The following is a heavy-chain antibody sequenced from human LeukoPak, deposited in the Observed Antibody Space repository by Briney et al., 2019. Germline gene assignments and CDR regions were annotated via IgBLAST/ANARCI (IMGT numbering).Heavy chain of an antibody. Sequence: SETLSLTCAVYGGSFSGYYWSWIRQPPGKGLEWIGEINHSGSTNYNPSLKSRVTISVDTSKNQFSLKLSSVTAADTAVYYCARLKKVLKGYYYYYYMDVWGKGTTVTISS. V-gene: IGHV4-34*01. CDR3: ARLKKVLKGYYYYYYMDV. J-gene: IGHJ6*03. CDR1: GGSFSGYY. CDR2: INHSGST.